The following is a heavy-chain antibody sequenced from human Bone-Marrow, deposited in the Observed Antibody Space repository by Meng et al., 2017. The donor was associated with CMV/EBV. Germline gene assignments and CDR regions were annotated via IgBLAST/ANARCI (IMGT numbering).Heavy chain of an antibody. Sequence: CAASGFAFSSHVMHWVRQAPGKGLEYVSGINTNGATTYYANSVKGRFTISRDNSKNTVFLQMGSLRVEDMAVYYCAREGIRRHTEFDYWGQGTLVTVSS. CDR1: GFAFSSHV. D-gene: IGHD1-14*01. V-gene: IGHV3-64*01. CDR3: AREGIRRHTEFDY. J-gene: IGHJ4*02. CDR2: INTNGATT.